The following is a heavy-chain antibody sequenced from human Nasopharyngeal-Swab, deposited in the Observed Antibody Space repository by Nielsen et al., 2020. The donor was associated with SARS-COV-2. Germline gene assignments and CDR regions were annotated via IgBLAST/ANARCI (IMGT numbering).Heavy chain of an antibody. D-gene: IGHD6-25*01. CDR2: IDPSDSYT. CDR3: ARQRVNNWFDP. J-gene: IGHJ5*02. Sequence: VRQMPGKGLEWMGRIDPSDSYTNYSPSFQGHVTISADKSISTVYLQWSSLKASDTPMYYCARQRVNNWFDPWGQGTLVTVSS. V-gene: IGHV5-10-1*01.